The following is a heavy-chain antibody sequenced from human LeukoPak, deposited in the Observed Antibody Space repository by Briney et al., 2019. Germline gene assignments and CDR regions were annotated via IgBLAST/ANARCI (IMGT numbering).Heavy chain of an antibody. J-gene: IGHJ4*02. CDR3: AKSRSPGFDY. V-gene: IGHV3-23*01. CDR2: ISGSGGSGGST. D-gene: IGHD1-14*01. CDR1: GFTFSSYA. Sequence: GGSLRLSCAASGFTFSSYAMSWVRQAPGKGLEWVSGISGSGGSGGSTYYVDSVKGRFTISRDNSKNTLYLQMNSLRAEDTAVYYCAKSRSPGFDYWGQGTLVTASS.